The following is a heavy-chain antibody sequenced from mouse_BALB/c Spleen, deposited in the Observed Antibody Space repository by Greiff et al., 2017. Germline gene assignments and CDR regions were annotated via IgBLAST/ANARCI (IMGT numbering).Heavy chain of an antibody. CDR2: ISSGGSYT. V-gene: IGHV5-6-4*01. J-gene: IGHJ3*01. Sequence: EVMLVESGGGLVKPGGSLKLSCAASGFTFSSYTMSWVRQTPEKRLEWVATISSGGSYTYYPDSVKGRFTISRDNAKNTLYLQMSSLKSEDTAMYYCTRDYGQGFAYWGQGTLVTVSA. CDR1: GFTFSSYT. CDR3: TRDYGQGFAY. D-gene: IGHD1-1*02.